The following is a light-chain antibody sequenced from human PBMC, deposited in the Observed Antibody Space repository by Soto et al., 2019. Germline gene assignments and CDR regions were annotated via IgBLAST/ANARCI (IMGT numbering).Light chain of an antibody. CDR3: SSYAGSNNFV. V-gene: IGLV2-8*01. Sequence: QSALTQPPSAAGSPGQSVTISCTGTSSDVGDYKYVSWYQQHPGTAPKLMIYEVSKRPSGVPDRFSGSKSGNTASLTVSGLQAEDEADYYCSSYAGSNNFVFGGGTKLTVL. CDR2: EVS. J-gene: IGLJ2*01. CDR1: SSDVGDYKY.